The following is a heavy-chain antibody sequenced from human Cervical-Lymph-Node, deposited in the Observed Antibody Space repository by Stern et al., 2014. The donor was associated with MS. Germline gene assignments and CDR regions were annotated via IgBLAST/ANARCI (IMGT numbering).Heavy chain of an antibody. D-gene: IGHD3-10*01. Sequence: EVQLLESGGGLVQPGGSLRLSCAASGFTFSNYWMVWVRQAPGKGLEWLANIKPDGTEKYYLDSVRGRFTISRDNAKNSLYLQMDSLRDEDTALYYCVRDAERGGDFDYWGQGTLVAVSS. CDR1: GFTFSNYW. CDR3: VRDAERGGDFDY. CDR2: IKPDGTEK. J-gene: IGHJ4*02. V-gene: IGHV3-7*01.